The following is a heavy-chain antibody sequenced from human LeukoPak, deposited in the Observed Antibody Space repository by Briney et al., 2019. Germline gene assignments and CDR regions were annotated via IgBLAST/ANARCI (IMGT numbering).Heavy chain of an antibody. Sequence: PGGSLRLSXAASGFTFSSYAMSWVRQAPGKGLEWVSAISGSGGSTYYADSVKGRFTISRDNSKNTLYLQMNSLRAEDTAVYYCARVPYYYDSSGYYYLGYWGQGTLVTVSS. D-gene: IGHD3-22*01. CDR1: GFTFSSYA. J-gene: IGHJ4*02. CDR3: ARVPYYYDSSGYYYLGY. CDR2: ISGSGGST. V-gene: IGHV3-23*01.